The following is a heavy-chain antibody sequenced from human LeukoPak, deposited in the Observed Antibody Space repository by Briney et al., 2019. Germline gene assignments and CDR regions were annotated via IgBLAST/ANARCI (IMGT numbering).Heavy chain of an antibody. Sequence: ASVKVSCKASGYTFTSYGISWVRQAPGQGLEWMGGIIPIFGTANYAQKFQGRVTITADESTSTAYMELSSLRSEDTAVYYCAREREGEGYYYDSSGYYSDAFDIWGQGTMVTVSS. CDR2: IIPIFGTA. CDR1: GYTFTSYG. D-gene: IGHD3-22*01. J-gene: IGHJ3*02. CDR3: AREREGEGYYYDSSGYYSDAFDI. V-gene: IGHV1-69*13.